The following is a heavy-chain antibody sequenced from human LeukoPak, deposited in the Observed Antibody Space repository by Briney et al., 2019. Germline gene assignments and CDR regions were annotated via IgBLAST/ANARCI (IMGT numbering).Heavy chain of an antibody. V-gene: IGHV1-2*02. CDR2: INPNSGGT. J-gene: IGHJ1*01. Sequence: GASVKVSCKASGYTFTGYYMHWVRQAPGQGLEWMGWINPNSGGTNYAQKFQGRVTMTRDTSISTAYMELSRLRSDDTAVYYCARPTYDSSVYEYFQHWGQGTLVTVSS. D-gene: IGHD3-22*01. CDR1: GYTFTGYY. CDR3: ARPTYDSSVYEYFQH.